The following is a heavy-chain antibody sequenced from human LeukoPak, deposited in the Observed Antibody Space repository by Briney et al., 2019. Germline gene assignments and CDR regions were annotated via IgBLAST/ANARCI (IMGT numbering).Heavy chain of an antibody. D-gene: IGHD3-16*01. J-gene: IGHJ6*03. Sequence: PGGSLRLSCAASGFTFSSYSMNWVRQAPGKGLEWVSSISSSSSYIYYADSVKGRFTISRDNAKNSLYLQMNSLRAEDTAVYYCARDQSPRFDYVWGGYYYYMDVWGKGTTVTISS. CDR2: ISSSSSYI. V-gene: IGHV3-21*01. CDR3: ARDQSPRFDYVWGGYYYYMDV. CDR1: GFTFSSYS.